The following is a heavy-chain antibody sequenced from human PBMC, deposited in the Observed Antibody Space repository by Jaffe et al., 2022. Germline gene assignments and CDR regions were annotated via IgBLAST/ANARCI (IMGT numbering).Heavy chain of an antibody. V-gene: IGHV3-48*03. CDR3: ARDLGDYDILTGYTEYYFDY. J-gene: IGHJ4*02. CDR2: ISSSGSTI. CDR1: GFTFSSYE. Sequence: EVQLVESGGGLVQPGGSLRLSCAASGFTFSSYEMNWVRQAPGKGLEWVSYISSSGSTIYYADSVKGRFTISRDNAKNSLYLQMNSLRAEDTAVYYCARDLGDYDILTGYTEYYFDYWGQGTLVTVSS. D-gene: IGHD3-9*01.